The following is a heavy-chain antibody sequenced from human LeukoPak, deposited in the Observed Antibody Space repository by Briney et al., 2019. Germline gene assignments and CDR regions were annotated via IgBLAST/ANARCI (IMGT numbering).Heavy chain of an antibody. Sequence: SSETLSLTCAVYGGSFSGYYWSWIRQPPGKGLEWIGYIYYSGSTNYNPSLKSRVTISVDTSKNQFSLKLSSVTAADTAVYYCARQGYCGGDCYDYWGQGTLVTVSS. D-gene: IGHD2-21*01. CDR1: GGSFSGYY. J-gene: IGHJ4*02. V-gene: IGHV4-59*08. CDR3: ARQGYCGGDCYDY. CDR2: IYYSGST.